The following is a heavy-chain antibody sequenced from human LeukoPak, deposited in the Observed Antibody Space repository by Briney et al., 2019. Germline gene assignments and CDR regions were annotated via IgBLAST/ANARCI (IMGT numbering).Heavy chain of an antibody. CDR3: ARSVGRYGDYVGYFQH. D-gene: IGHD4-17*01. V-gene: IGHV1-69*04. Sequence: SVKVSCKASGGTFSSYAISWVRQAPGQGLEWMGRIIPILGIANYAQKFQGRVTITRDTSASTAYMELSSLRSEDTAVYYCARSVGRYGDYVGYFQHWGQGTLVTVSS. CDR1: GGTFSSYA. J-gene: IGHJ1*01. CDR2: IIPILGIA.